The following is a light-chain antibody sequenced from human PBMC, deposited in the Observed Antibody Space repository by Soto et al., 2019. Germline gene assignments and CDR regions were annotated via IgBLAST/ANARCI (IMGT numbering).Light chain of an antibody. CDR2: GAS. J-gene: IGKJ3*01. CDR3: QQYCSSPLFS. Sequence: EMVWTQSPGTLSLSTGERATLSCRASQSVSSTYLAWYQQKPGQAPRLLIYGASSRATGIPDRFSGSGSGTDFTLTISRLEPEDFAVYYCQQYCSSPLFSFDPRTNVDI. V-gene: IGKV3-20*01. CDR1: QSVSSTY.